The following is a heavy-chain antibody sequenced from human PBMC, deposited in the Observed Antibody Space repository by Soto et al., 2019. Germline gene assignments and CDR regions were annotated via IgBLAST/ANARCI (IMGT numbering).Heavy chain of an antibody. CDR1: GDSVSSNSAA. CDR3: ARESRSGSGWLNSWFDP. CDR2: TYYRSKWYN. V-gene: IGHV6-1*01. J-gene: IGHJ5*02. Sequence: PSPTLSLTCAISGDSVSSNSAAWNWVRQSPSRGLEWLGRTYYRSKWYNDYAVSVKSRITINPDTSKNQFSLQLNSVTPEDTAVYYCARESRSGSGWLNSWFDPWGQGTLVTVSS. D-gene: IGHD6-19*01.